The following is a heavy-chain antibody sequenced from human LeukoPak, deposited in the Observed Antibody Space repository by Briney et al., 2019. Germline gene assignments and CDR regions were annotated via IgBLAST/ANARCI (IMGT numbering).Heavy chain of an antibody. D-gene: IGHD2-2*01. CDR1: GYTFTSYD. V-gene: IGHV1-8*01. J-gene: IGHJ6*02. CDR2: MNPNSGNT. Sequence: ASVKVSCKASGYTFTSYDINWVRQATGQGLEWMGWMNPNSGNTGYAQKFQGRVTMTRNTSISTAYMELSSLRSEDTAVYYCARAPMGDIVVVPAASNYYGMDVWGQGTTVTVSS. CDR3: ARAPMGDIVVVPAASNYYGMDV.